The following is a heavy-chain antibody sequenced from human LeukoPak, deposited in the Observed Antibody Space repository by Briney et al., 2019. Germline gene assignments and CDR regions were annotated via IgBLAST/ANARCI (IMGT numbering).Heavy chain of an antibody. J-gene: IGHJ6*02. CDR1: GYTFTSYG. D-gene: IGHD2-2*01. Sequence: ASVKVSCKASGYTFTSYGITWVRQAPGQGLEWMGIINPSGGSTSYAQKFQGRVTMTRDTSTSTVYMELSSLRSEDTAVYYCARDTVVVPAAMLYYYYYGMDVWGQGTTVTVSS. CDR2: INPSGGST. CDR3: ARDTVVVPAAMLYYYYYGMDV. V-gene: IGHV1-46*01.